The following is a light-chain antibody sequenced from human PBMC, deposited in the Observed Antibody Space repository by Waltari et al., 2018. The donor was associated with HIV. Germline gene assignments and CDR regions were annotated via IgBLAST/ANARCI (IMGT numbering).Light chain of an antibody. CDR2: GAF. Sequence: ETVMPQSPATLSVSPGARATLSCRASHSVSNNLAWYQQKPGQAPRLLISGAFSRATGIAARFSGSGSGTEFTLTISSVQSEDFAVYYCLQYDDWPREFTFGPGTKVDV. J-gene: IGKJ3*01. V-gene: IGKV3-15*01. CDR1: HSVSNN. CDR3: LQYDDWPREFT.